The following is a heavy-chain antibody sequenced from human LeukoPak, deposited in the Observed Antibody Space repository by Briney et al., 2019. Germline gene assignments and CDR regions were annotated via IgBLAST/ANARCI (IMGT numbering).Heavy chain of an antibody. V-gene: IGHV4-4*09. CDR1: GGSISSYY. CDR3: ASGVAAADPYYYYYYMDV. Sequence: SETLSLTCTVSGGSISSYYWSWIRQPPGKGLEWIGYIYTSGSTNYNPSLKSRVTISVDTSKNQFSLKLSSVTAADTAVYYCASGVAAADPYYYYYYMDVWGKGTTVTVSS. CDR2: IYTSGST. D-gene: IGHD6-13*01. J-gene: IGHJ6*03.